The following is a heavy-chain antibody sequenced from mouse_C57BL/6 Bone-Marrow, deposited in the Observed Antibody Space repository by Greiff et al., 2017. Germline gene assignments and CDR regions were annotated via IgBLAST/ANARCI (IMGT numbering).Heavy chain of an antibody. V-gene: IGHV14-4*01. D-gene: IGHD2-3*01. J-gene: IGHJ2*01. CDR3: SACDGNYFDF. CDR1: GFNITDDY. CDR2: IDPEIGDT. Sequence: EVQLVESGAELVRPGASVKLSCTASGFNITDDYIHWVKQRPEQCLEWIGWIDPEIGDTEYASEFQGKAPITSDTSSNTAYLQLSSLTSEDTAVYYCSACDGNYFDFWGQGTPLTVAS.